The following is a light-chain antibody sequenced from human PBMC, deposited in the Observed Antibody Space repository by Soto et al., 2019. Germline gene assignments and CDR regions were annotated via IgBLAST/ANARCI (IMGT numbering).Light chain of an antibody. V-gene: IGKV1-39*01. Sequence: DIQMTQSPSSLSASVGDRVTITCRASQSISTYLNWYQQKAGKAPKVMIHAASILQSGVPSRLTCSGSRTDFTLTISSLQPEDFGTYYCQQSYSTPFTFAPGTKVDIK. CDR3: QQSYSTPFT. CDR1: QSISTY. J-gene: IGKJ3*01. CDR2: AAS.